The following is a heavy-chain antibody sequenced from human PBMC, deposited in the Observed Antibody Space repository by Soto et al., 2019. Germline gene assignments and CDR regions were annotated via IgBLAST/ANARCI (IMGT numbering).Heavy chain of an antibody. Sequence: QVQLVESGGGEVQPGRSLTISCAASGFTFSTYGMHWVRQTPGKGLDWVAGISYDGTNKFYSDSVKGRFIISRDNFKNTLTLQMNSLRADDTAVYSCAKDLQSYGDYDYYCYGMDVWGLGTRVTVSS. V-gene: IGHV3-30*18. CDR1: GFTFSTYG. D-gene: IGHD4-17*01. CDR2: ISYDGTNK. J-gene: IGHJ6*02. CDR3: AKDLQSYGDYDYYCYGMDV.